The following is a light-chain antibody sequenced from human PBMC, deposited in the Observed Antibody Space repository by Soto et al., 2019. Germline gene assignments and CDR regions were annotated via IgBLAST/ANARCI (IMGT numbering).Light chain of an antibody. CDR1: SSNLGSNY. V-gene: IGLV1-47*02. J-gene: IGLJ3*02. Sequence: QSVLTQPPSASGTPGQRVTISCSGSSSNLGSNYVYWYQQLPGTAPKLTIYSNNQRPSGFPHRFSGSKYGTSASLAISGLRAEDEADYYCAALDDSLSGWVFGGGTKVTVL. CDR2: SNN. CDR3: AALDDSLSGWV.